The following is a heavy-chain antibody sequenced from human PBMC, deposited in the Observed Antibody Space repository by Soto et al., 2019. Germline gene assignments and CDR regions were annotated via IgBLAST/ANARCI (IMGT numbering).Heavy chain of an antibody. V-gene: IGHV3-23*01. CDR3: AKEVSLGSTVDLGY. D-gene: IGHD7-27*01. CDR2: ISGSGGST. J-gene: IGHJ4*02. Sequence: LRLSCAASGFTFSIFAMSWVRQSPGKGLEWVSTISGSGGSTYYADAVKGRFTISRDNSMGTLYLQMKSLRVEDTAIYYCAKEVSLGSTVDLGYWGQGTLVTVSS. CDR1: GFTFSIFA.